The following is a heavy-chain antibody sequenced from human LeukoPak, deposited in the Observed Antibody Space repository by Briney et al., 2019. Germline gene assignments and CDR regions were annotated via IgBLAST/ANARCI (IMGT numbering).Heavy chain of an antibody. CDR2: MYHTGST. Sequence: SETLSLTCTVSGGSISSSSYYWGWIRQPPGKGLEWIGSMYHTGSTYYNPSLKSRVTISVDTSKNQFSLKLSSVTAADTAVYYCARVRVEMTTNDAFDIWGQGTMVTVSS. J-gene: IGHJ3*02. CDR1: GGSISSSSYY. CDR3: ARVRVEMTTNDAFDI. D-gene: IGHD5-24*01. V-gene: IGHV4-39*07.